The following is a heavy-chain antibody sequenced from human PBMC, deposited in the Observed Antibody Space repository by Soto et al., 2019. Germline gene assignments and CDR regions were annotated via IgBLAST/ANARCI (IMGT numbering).Heavy chain of an antibody. CDR1: GGSISSYY. Sequence: QVQLQESGPGLVKPSETLSLTCTVSGGSISSYYWSWIRQPPGKGLEWIGYIYYSGSTNYNPSLKSRVTISVDTSNNQFSLKLSSVTAADTAVYYCARAGSGNWNYPEYYYYYYMDVWGKGTTVTVSS. J-gene: IGHJ6*03. CDR3: ARAGSGNWNYPEYYYYYYMDV. D-gene: IGHD1-7*01. V-gene: IGHV4-59*08. CDR2: IYYSGST.